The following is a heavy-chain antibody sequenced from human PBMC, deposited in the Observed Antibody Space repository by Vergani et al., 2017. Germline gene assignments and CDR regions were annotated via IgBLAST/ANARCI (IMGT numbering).Heavy chain of an antibody. D-gene: IGHD3-9*01. J-gene: IGHJ6*03. CDR3: ARSPGTILYYYYMDV. V-gene: IGHV4-59*01. CDR2: IYYSGST. Sequence: QVQLQESGPGLVKPSETLSLTCTVSGGSISSYYWSWIRQPPGKGLEWIGYIYYSGSTNYNPSLKSRVTISVDTSKNQFSLKLSSVTAADTAVYYCARSPGTILYYYYMDVWGKGTTVTVSS. CDR1: GGSISSYY.